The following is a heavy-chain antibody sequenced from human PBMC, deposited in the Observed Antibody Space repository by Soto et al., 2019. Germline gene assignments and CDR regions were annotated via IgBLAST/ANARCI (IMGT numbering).Heavy chain of an antibody. V-gene: IGHV3-33*01. Sequence: QVQLVASGGGVVQPGRSLRLSCAASGFTFRGYGMHWVRQAPGRGLEWVAVIWYDGSNKYYADSVKGRFIISRDNSNNTLYLQMNSLRAEDTAVYYCARGDCSGTNCYAFDIWGQGTMVTVSS. CDR2: IWYDGSNK. D-gene: IGHD2-2*01. J-gene: IGHJ3*02. CDR3: ARGDCSGTNCYAFDI. CDR1: GFTFRGYG.